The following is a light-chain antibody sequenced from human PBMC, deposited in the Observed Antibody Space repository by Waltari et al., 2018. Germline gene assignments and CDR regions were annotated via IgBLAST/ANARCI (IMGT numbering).Light chain of an antibody. CDR2: GAS. CDR3: QQYDYWPT. J-gene: IGKJ1*01. Sequence: ERVMTQSPATLSASPGERATLSCRASQSVSSNLAWYQQKFGQAPRLLIYGASTRATGIPARFSGSGSGTEFTLTISSLQSEDFAVYYCQQYDYWPTFGQGTKVEIK. V-gene: IGKV3-15*01. CDR1: QSVSSN.